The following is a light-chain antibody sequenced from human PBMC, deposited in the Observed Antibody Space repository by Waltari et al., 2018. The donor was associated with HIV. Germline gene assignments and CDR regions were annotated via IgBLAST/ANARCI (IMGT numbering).Light chain of an antibody. Sequence: QSVLTQPPSVSAAPGQKVTIPCPRSSSNIGNDYVSWYQHVPGAAPRLLIYDNTKRPSGIPDRFSGSKSGTSATLAITGLQTGEEADYYCGTWDRTLGGGVFGGGTKLTVL. J-gene: IGLJ3*02. CDR3: GTWDRTLGGGV. V-gene: IGLV1-51*01. CDR1: SSNIGNDY. CDR2: DNT.